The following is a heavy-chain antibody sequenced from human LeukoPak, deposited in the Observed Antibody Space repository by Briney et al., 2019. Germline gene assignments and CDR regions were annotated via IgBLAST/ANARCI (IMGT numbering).Heavy chain of an antibody. V-gene: IGHV1-2*02. CDR3: ARDLAYGDPPSGFDP. CDR1: GYTFSSYH. Sequence: ASVKVSCKTSGYTFSSYHIHWVRQAPGQGLEWMGWINPNGGGTNYAQKFQGRVTMTRDTSITTAYMELSSLRSDDTAVYFCARDLAYGDPPSGFDPWGQGTLVTVSS. CDR2: INPNGGGT. D-gene: IGHD4-17*01. J-gene: IGHJ5*02.